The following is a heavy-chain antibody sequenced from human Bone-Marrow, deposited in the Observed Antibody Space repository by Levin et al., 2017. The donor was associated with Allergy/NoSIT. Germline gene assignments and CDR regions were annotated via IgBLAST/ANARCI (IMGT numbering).Heavy chain of an antibody. J-gene: IGHJ4*02. V-gene: IGHV3-33*01. CDR3: ARDADFGERGFFDY. CDR2: IWYDGSLV. Sequence: GGSLRLSCVASGFTFSAFGMHWVRQAPGKGLEWVAVIWYDGSLVHFGDSVKGRFTISRDNSKNTVFLQMNSLRDEDTAVYYCARDADFGERGFFDYWGQGTLVTVSS. CDR1: GFTFSAFG. D-gene: IGHD4-17*01.